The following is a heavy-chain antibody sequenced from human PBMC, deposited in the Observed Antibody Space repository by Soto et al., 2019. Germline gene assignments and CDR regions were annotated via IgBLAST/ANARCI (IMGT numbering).Heavy chain of an antibody. Sequence: EKQLVESGGALAQPGGSLRLSCVGSGFTFSIYALTWVRQAPGKGLEWVSLITNNGDTTFFGDSVKGRFSISRDNSKNTLDLQLESLRAEDPAVYYCAMSAGYGGAFDVWGQGTMVAVSS. CDR1: GFTFSIYA. V-gene: IGHV3-23*04. CDR2: ITNNGDTT. J-gene: IGHJ3*01. CDR3: AMSAGYGGAFDV. D-gene: IGHD5-12*01.